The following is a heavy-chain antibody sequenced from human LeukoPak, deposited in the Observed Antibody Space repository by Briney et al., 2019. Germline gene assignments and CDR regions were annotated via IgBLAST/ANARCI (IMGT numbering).Heavy chain of an antibody. D-gene: IGHD1-26*01. Sequence: PGGSLRLSCAASGFTVSSNYMSWVRQAPGRGLEWVSVIYSGGSTYYADSVKGRFTISRDNPKNTLYLQMNSLRAEDTAVYHCARGAVGASFDYWGQGTLVTVSS. CDR1: GFTVSSNY. CDR3: ARGAVGASFDY. V-gene: IGHV3-66*01. J-gene: IGHJ4*02. CDR2: IYSGGST.